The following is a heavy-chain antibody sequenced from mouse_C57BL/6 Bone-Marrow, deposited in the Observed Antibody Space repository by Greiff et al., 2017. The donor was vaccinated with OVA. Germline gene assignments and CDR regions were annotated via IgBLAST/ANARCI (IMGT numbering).Heavy chain of an antibody. J-gene: IGHJ3*01. D-gene: IGHD1-1*02. CDR2: INPGSGGT. V-gene: IGHV1-54*01. CDR1: GYAFTNYL. Sequence: QVQLQQSGAELVRPGTSVKVSCKASGYAFTNYLIEWVKQRPGQGLEWIGVINPGSGGTNYNEKFKGKATLTADKSSSTAYMQLSSLTSRDSAVYFCARWHGHRAYWGQGTLVTVSA. CDR3: ARWHGHRAY.